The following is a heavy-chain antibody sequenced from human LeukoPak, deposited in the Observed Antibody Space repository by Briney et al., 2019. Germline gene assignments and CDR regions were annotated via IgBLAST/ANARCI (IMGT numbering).Heavy chain of an antibody. CDR1: GGSFSGYY. V-gene: IGHV4-34*01. Sequence: PSETLSLTCAVYGGSFSGYYWSWIRQPPGKGLEWIGEINHSGSTNYNPSLRSRVTISLDTSKKQFSLKLSSVTAADTAIYYCAREGGTVPDYWGQGTLVTVSS. CDR2: INHSGST. CDR3: AREGGTVPDY. D-gene: IGHD4-17*01. J-gene: IGHJ4*02.